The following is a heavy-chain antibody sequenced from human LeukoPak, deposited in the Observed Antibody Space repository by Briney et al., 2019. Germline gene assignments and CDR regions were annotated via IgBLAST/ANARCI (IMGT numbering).Heavy chain of an antibody. Sequence: GGSLRLSCAASAFTVSSNYMSGVRQAPRKGLEWVSVIYSGGSTYYADSVKGRFTISRDNSKNTLYLQMNSLRAEDTAVYYCASLLHYYGVNAFDIWGQGTMVTVSS. CDR2: IYSGGST. CDR3: ASLLHYYGVNAFDI. J-gene: IGHJ3*02. CDR1: AFTVSSNY. V-gene: IGHV3-53*01. D-gene: IGHD3-10*01.